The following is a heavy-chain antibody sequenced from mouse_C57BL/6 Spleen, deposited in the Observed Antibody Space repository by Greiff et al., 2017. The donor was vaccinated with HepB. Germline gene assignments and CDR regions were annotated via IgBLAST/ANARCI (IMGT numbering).Heavy chain of an antibody. Sequence: LVESGAELARPGASVKMSCKASGYTFTSYTMHWVKQRPGQGLEWIGYINPSSGYTKYNQKFKDKATLTADKSSSTAYMQLSSLTSEDSAVYYCAYGNYAIDYWGQGTTLTVSS. V-gene: IGHV1-4*01. CDR2: INPSSGYT. D-gene: IGHD2-10*02. CDR3: AYGNYAIDY. J-gene: IGHJ2*01. CDR1: GYTFTSYT.